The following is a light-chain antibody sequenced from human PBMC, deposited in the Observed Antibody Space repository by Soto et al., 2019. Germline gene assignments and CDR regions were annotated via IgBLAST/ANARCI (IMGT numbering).Light chain of an antibody. CDR3: ATWDGSLPEV. Sequence: QSVLTQPPSASGTPGQRVTISCSGSTSNNGSKTVSWYQQLPVSAPRVLIYNNNEPPSGVPDRFSGSKSGTSASLAISGFQSEDEADYYCATWDGSLPEVFGGGTKLTVL. CDR2: NNN. CDR1: TSNNGSKT. V-gene: IGLV1-44*01. J-gene: IGLJ2*01.